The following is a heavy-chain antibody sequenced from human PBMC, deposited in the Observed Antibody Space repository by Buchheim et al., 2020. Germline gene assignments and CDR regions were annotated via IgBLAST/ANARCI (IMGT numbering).Heavy chain of an antibody. V-gene: IGHV3-48*01. Sequence: EEQLVESGGGLIQPGGSLRLSCAASGFSFSTYSMNWFRQAPGKGLEWISYISSSSDIVYYADSVKGRFTTASNNAKNSLFLQMSGLRGEDTAVYYCARDSPSCTSTSCLGDFWGQGTL. CDR2: ISSSSDIV. D-gene: IGHD2/OR15-2a*01. CDR3: ARDSPSCTSTSCLGDF. CDR1: GFSFSTYS. J-gene: IGHJ4*02.